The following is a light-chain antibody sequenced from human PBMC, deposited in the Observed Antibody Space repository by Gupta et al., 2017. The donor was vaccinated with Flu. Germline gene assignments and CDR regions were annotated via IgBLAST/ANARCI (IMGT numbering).Light chain of an antibody. CDR2: WAS. V-gene: IGKV4-1*01. CDR1: QSVLYSSNNKNY. Sequence: DIVMTQSPDSLAVSLGERATINCKSSQSVLYSSNNKNYLAWYQQKPGQPPKLLIYWASTRESGVPDRFSGSGSGTDFTLTISSLQAEDVAVYYCQQEGNTPYTFGQGTKMEIK. CDR3: QQEGNTPYT. J-gene: IGKJ2*01.